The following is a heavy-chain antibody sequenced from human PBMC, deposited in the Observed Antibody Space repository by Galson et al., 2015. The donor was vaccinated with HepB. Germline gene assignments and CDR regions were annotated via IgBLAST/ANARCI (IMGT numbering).Heavy chain of an antibody. CDR3: AREGIPHTPGYYYDRTWGGAPFAY. CDR1: GFTFSSYG. V-gene: IGHV3-33*01. CDR2: IWYDGSNK. Sequence: SLRLSCAASGFTFSSYGMHWVRQAPGKGLEWVAVIWYDGSNKYYADSVKGRFTISRDNSKNTLYLQMNSLRAEDTAVYYCAREGIPHTPGYYYDRTWGGAPFAYRGQGTLVTVSS. D-gene: IGHD3-22*01. J-gene: IGHJ4*02.